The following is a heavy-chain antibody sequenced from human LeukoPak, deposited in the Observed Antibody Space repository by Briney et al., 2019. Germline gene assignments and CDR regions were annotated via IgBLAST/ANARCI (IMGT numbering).Heavy chain of an antibody. CDR1: GYRFTSHW. CDR3: ARYSIVDLISAGWVDS. J-gene: IGHJ4*02. V-gene: IGHV5-51*01. CDR2: IYPGNSDI. Sequence: PGESLKLSCKGSGYRFTSHWIGWVRQMSGRGLEWMAIIYPGNSDIRYGPSFQGQVTISADKSINTAYLQWSSLRASDSAMYYCARYSIVDLISAGWVDSWGQGTLVTVSS. D-gene: IGHD1-26*01.